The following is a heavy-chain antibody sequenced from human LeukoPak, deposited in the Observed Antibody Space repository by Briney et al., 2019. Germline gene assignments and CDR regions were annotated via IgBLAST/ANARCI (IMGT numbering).Heavy chain of an antibody. Sequence: SQTLSLTCTVSGGSISSGSYYWSWIRQPAGKGLEWIGRIYTSGSTNYNPSLKSRVTISVDTSKNQFSLKLSSVTAADTAVYYCARAMEHDAYEAYFDSWGQGTLVTVSS. CDR2: IYTSGST. V-gene: IGHV4-61*02. J-gene: IGHJ4*02. CDR1: GGSISSGSYY. D-gene: IGHD1/OR15-1a*01. CDR3: ARAMEHDAYEAYFDS.